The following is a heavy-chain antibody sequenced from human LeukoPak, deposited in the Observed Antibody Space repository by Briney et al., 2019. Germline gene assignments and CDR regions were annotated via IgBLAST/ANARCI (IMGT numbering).Heavy chain of an antibody. D-gene: IGHD3-9*01. V-gene: IGHV1-2*02. CDR1: GYTFTGYY. Sequence: ASVKVSCKASGYTFTGYYMHWVRQAPGQGLEWMGWINPNSGGTNYAQKFQGRVTMTRDTSISTAYMELSRLRSDDTAVYYCATATAETQILRYFDWLLSRGGDFDYWGQGTLVTVSS. CDR2: INPNSGGT. J-gene: IGHJ4*02. CDR3: ATATAETQILRYFDWLLSRGGDFDY.